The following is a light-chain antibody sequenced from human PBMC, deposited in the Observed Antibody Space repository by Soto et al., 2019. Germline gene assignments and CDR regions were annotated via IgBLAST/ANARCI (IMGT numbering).Light chain of an antibody. J-gene: IGKJ4*01. V-gene: IGKV1-5*03. CDR1: QSISTW. Sequence: DIQMTQSPSTLSASVGDGVTITCRASQSISTWMAWYEQKPGKAAKLLVYKASSLESGVPSRFSGSGSGTEFTLTISSLQPDDFATYYCQEYNSYPPPFGGETKVDIK. CDR3: QEYNSYPPP. CDR2: KAS.